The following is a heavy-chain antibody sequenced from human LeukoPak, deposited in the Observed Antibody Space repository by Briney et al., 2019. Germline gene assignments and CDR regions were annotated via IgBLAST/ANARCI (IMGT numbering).Heavy chain of an antibody. V-gene: IGHV5-51*01. CDR1: GYSFTSHW. Sequence: GESLKISCKGSGYSFTSHWIAWVRQMPGKGLEWMGMIYPGDSDTRYSPSFQGQVTVSADKSISTAYLQWSSLKASDTAMYYCARSFVRGSAFDIWGQGTMVTVSS. CDR3: ARSFVRGSAFDI. D-gene: IGHD3-16*01. CDR2: IYPGDSDT. J-gene: IGHJ3*02.